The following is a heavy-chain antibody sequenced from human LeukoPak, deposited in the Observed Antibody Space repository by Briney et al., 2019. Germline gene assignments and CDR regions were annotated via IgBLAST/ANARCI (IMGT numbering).Heavy chain of an antibody. Sequence: SETLSLTCTVSGGSISGYYWSWIRQPPGKGLEWIAYIYYSGSTNYNPSLKSRVTISVDTSKNQFSLKLGSVTAADTAVYYCVRFEYGMDVWGQGTTVTVSS. CDR3: VRFEYGMDV. V-gene: IGHV4-59*01. CDR1: GGSISGYY. J-gene: IGHJ6*02. CDR2: IYYSGST.